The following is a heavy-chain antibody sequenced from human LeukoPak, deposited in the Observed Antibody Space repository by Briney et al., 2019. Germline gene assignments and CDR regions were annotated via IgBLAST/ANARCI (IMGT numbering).Heavy chain of an antibody. CDR1: GFTFITYG. Sequence: GGSLRLCCAASGFTFITYGIHWVCQGPGKGLEWVAFIRYDGTNKYYADTVQGRFTISRDNSKNTLYLQMNSLRTEDTAVYYCAKDPAGTYSYYYYYVVLWGNGTTVTVSS. CDR3: AKDPAGTYSYYYYYVVL. D-gene: IGHD1-26*01. V-gene: IGHV3-30*02. CDR2: IRYDGTNK. J-gene: IGHJ6*03.